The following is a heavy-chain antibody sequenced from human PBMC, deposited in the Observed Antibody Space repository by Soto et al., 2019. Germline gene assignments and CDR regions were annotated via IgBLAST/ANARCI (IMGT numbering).Heavy chain of an antibody. Sequence: GASVKVSCKASGYTFTGYAMHWVRQAPGQRLEWMGWINAGNGNTKYSQKFQGRVTITRDTSASTAYMELSSLRPEDTAVYYCARAVAVPADFDYWGQGTLVTVSS. CDR2: INAGNGNT. J-gene: IGHJ4*02. D-gene: IGHD6-19*01. CDR3: ARAVAVPADFDY. CDR1: GYTFTGYA. V-gene: IGHV1-3*01.